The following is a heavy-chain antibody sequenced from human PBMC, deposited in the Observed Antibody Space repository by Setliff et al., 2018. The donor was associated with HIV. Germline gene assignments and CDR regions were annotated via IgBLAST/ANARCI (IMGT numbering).Heavy chain of an antibody. CDR3: ARGVEFWSAYLDY. CDR1: GFTFSSYA. CDR2: RSYDGSNK. V-gene: IGHV3-30*04. J-gene: IGHJ4*02. D-gene: IGHD3-3*01. Sequence: PGGSLRLSCEASGFTFSSYAMHWVRQAPGKGLEWVAIRSYDGSNKYYTGSVKGRFTISRDKSKNTLYLQMNRLRAEDTAVYYCARGVEFWSAYLDYWGQGTLVTVSS.